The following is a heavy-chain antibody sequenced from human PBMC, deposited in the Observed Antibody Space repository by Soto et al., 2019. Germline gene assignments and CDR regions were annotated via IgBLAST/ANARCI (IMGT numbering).Heavy chain of an antibody. CDR1: GFTFSSYW. D-gene: IGHD3-16*01. V-gene: IGHV3-74*01. Sequence: EVQLVESGGGLVQPGGSLRLSCAASGFTFSSYWMHWVRQAPGKGLVWVSRINEDGSTINYADSVKGRFTISRDNAKNALYREMNGGGAEDRVVYWGERERGGGGGYWGQGTLVTVSS. CDR3: ERERGGGGGY. J-gene: IGHJ4*02. CDR2: INEDGSTI.